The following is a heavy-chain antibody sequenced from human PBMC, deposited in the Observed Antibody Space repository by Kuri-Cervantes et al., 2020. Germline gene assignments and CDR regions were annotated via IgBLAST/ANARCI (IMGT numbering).Heavy chain of an antibody. CDR1: GGSFSGYY. CDR3: ARVYIAMLPIQGWFDP. V-gene: IGHV4-34*01. J-gene: IGHJ5*02. Sequence: GSLRLSCAVYGGSFSGYYWSWIRQPPGKGLEWIGEINHSGSTNYNPSLQSRVTISIDKSKNQFSLKLRSVTAADTAMYYCARVYIAMLPIQGWFDPWGQGILVTVSS. D-gene: IGHD2-15*01. CDR2: INHSGST.